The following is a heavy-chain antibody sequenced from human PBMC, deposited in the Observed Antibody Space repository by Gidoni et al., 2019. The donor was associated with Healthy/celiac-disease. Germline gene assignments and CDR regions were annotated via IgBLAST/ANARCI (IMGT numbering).Heavy chain of an antibody. CDR2: INHSGST. Sequence: QVQLQQWGAGLLKPSATLSLTCAVYGGSFSGYYWSWIRQPPGKGLEWIGEINHSGSTNYNPSLKSRVTISVDTSKNQFSLKLSSVTAADTAVYYCARRGTPGWFDPWGQGTLVTVSS. CDR3: ARRGTPGWFDP. D-gene: IGHD1-1*01. CDR1: GGSFSGYY. J-gene: IGHJ5*02. V-gene: IGHV4-34*01.